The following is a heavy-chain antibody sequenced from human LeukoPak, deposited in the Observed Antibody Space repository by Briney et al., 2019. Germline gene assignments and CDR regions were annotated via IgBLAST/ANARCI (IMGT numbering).Heavy chain of an antibody. J-gene: IGHJ4*02. CDR1: GFVLSDYG. CDR3: ARESGDGYHSEGPKL. V-gene: IGHV3-30*02. CDR2: VRHDGSNE. D-gene: IGHD5-24*01. Sequence: GGSLRLSCAASGFVLSDYGTHWVRQAPGKGLEWVAFVRHDGSNEYYADSVKGRFSISRDKSKNTLYLQMRSLRAEDTAVYSCARESGDGYHSEGPKLWGLGTLVTVSA.